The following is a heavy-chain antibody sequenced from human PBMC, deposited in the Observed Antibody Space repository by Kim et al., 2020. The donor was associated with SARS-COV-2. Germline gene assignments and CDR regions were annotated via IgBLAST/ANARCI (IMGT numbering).Heavy chain of an antibody. CDR3: ARQGYNRGAILYPD. Sequence: SETLSLTCTVSGGSISSSSYYWGWIRQPPGKGLEWIGSIYYSGSTYYNPSLKSRVTISVDTSKNQFSLKLSSVTAADTAVYYCARQGYNRGAILYPDWGQGTLVTVSS. V-gene: IGHV4-39*01. J-gene: IGHJ4*02. CDR2: IYYSGST. CDR1: GGSISSSSYY. D-gene: IGHD2-8*01.